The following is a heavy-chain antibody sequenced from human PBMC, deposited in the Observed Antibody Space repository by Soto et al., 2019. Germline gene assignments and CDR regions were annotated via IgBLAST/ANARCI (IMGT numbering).Heavy chain of an antibody. D-gene: IGHD6-19*01. CDR1: GGTFSSYA. CDR2: IIPIFGTA. V-gene: IGHV1-69*13. J-gene: IGHJ4*02. CDR3: ASKKEAGRIPFDY. Sequence: SVKVSCKASGGTFSSYAISWVRQAPGQGLEWMGGIIPIFGTANYAQKFQGRVTITADESTSTAYMELSSLRSEDTAVYYCASKKEAGRIPFDYWGQGTLVTVSS.